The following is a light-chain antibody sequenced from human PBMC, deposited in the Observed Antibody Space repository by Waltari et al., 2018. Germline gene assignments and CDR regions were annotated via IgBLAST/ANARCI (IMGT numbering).Light chain of an antibody. Sequence: DIQMTQSPASVSASVGDRVTITRRASQDISSWLAWYQQKPGKAPKLLIYTASSLQSGVPSRFIGSGSGTAVTLAITSLQPGDFATDYCQQVDSFPLTVGGGTKVDIK. CDR3: QQVDSFPLT. J-gene: IGKJ4*01. V-gene: IGKV1-12*01. CDR1: QDISSW. CDR2: TAS.